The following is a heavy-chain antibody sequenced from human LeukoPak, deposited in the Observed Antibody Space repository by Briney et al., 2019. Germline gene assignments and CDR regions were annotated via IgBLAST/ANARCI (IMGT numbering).Heavy chain of an antibody. Sequence: GGSLRLSCGASGFTFSSYGIHWVRQAPGKGLEWVAFIRNDGSYKYYADSVKGRFTISRDNSKNTLYLQMNSLRAEDTAVYYCAKVYDNQLLFNWFDPWGQGTLVTVSS. J-gene: IGHJ5*02. V-gene: IGHV3-30*02. CDR3: AKVYDNQLLFNWFDP. D-gene: IGHD2-2*01. CDR1: GFTFSSYG. CDR2: IRNDGSYK.